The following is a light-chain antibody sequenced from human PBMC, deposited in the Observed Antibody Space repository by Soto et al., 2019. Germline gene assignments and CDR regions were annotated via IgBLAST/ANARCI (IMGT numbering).Light chain of an antibody. Sequence: QSVLAQPASVSGSPGQSITISCTGTSGFVGSFSLVSWYQQHPGKAPKVMIYEVSNRPSGVSNRFSGSKSGNTASLTISGLQAEDEADYYCSSYSSSITVLFGGGTQLTVL. CDR3: SSYSSSITVL. CDR1: SGFVGSFSL. V-gene: IGLV2-14*02. J-gene: IGLJ2*01. CDR2: EVS.